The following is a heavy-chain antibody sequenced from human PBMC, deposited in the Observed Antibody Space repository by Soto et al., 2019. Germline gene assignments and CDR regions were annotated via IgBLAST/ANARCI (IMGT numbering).Heavy chain of an antibody. D-gene: IGHD6-6*01. Sequence: PRWSLRLSCSASVFTFSDYYMSWIRQAPGKGLEWVSYISSSGSTIYYADSVKGRFTISRDNAKNSLYLQMNSLRAEDTAVYYCARDSVSSSFLYYYYGMDVWGQGTTVTVSS. CDR2: ISSSGSTI. CDR3: ARDSVSSSFLYYYYGMDV. CDR1: VFTFSDYY. V-gene: IGHV3-11*01. J-gene: IGHJ6*02.